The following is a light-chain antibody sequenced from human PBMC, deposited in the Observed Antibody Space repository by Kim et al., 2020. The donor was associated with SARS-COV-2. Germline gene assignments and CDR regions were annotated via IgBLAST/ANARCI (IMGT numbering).Light chain of an antibody. CDR2: GAS. Sequence: VSPGERATLACRASQSVSNNLAWYQQKPGQAPRLLIYGASTRATGIPARFSGSGSGTEFTLTISSLQSEDFAVYYCQQYNNWPQTFGQGTKLEIK. V-gene: IGKV3-15*01. J-gene: IGKJ2*01. CDR1: QSVSNN. CDR3: QQYNNWPQT.